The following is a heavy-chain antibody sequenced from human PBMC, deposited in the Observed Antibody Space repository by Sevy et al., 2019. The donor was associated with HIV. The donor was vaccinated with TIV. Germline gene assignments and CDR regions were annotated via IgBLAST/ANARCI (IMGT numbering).Heavy chain of an antibody. CDR2: ISGSGGTT. CDR1: GLTFNSHA. V-gene: IGHV3-23*01. Sequence: GGSLRLSCAASGLTFNSHAMSWVRQPPGRGLEWVSAISGSGGTTVYADSVRGRFTISRDNSKNTLFLVMNSLRAEDTAVYYCAKDYMLNLWRGYFDSWGQGTLVTVSS. D-gene: IGHD3-3*01. CDR3: AKDYMLNLWRGYFDS. J-gene: IGHJ4*02.